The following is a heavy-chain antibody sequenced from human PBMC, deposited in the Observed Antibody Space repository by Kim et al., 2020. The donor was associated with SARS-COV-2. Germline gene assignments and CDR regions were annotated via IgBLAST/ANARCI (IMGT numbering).Heavy chain of an antibody. J-gene: IGHJ4*02. Sequence: GGSLRLSCAASGFTFSSYAMHWVRQAPGKGLEWVAVISYDGSNKYYADSVKGRFTISRDNSKNTLYLQMNSLRAEDTAVYYCARATSIVVVPMDYWGQGT. D-gene: IGHD2-21*01. CDR2: ISYDGSNK. CDR3: ARATSIVVVPMDY. CDR1: GFTFSSYA. V-gene: IGHV3-30*04.